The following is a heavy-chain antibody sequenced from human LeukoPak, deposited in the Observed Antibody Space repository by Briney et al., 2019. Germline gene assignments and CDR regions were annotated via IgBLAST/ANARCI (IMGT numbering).Heavy chain of an antibody. CDR3: ARVYCSSTSCYNYYYYGMDV. D-gene: IGHD2-2*02. Sequence: ASVKVSCKASGYTFTSYAMNWVRQAPGQGLEWVGWINTNTGNPTYAQGFTGRFVFSLDASVSTAYLQISSLKAEDTAVYYCARVYCSSTSCYNYYYYGMDVWGQGTTDTVSS. V-gene: IGHV7-4-1*02. CDR1: GYTFTSYA. CDR2: INTNTGNP. J-gene: IGHJ6*02.